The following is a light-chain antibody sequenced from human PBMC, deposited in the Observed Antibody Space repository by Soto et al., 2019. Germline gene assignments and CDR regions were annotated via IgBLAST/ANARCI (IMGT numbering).Light chain of an antibody. CDR3: QQSYSAPLT. CDR2: AAS. J-gene: IGKJ3*01. CDR1: ENINTY. V-gene: IGKV1-39*01. Sequence: IQMTQSPPSLSASVGDRVTITCRTSENINTYLNWYQQKPGKAPKLLIYAASSLQSGVPSRFSGSGSGRDFTLTISSLQAEDFAAYYCQQSYSAPLTFGPGTKVDIK.